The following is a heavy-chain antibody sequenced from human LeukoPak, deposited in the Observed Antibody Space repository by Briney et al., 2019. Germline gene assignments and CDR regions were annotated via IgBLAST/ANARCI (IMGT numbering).Heavy chain of an antibody. Sequence: ASVKVSCKASGYTFTGYYMHWVRQAPGQGLEWMGWINPNSGGTNYAQKFQGWVTMTRDTSISTAYMELSRLRSDDTAVYYCARGPPQFSGYDDAFDIWDQGTMVTVSS. CDR3: ARGPPQFSGYDDAFDI. J-gene: IGHJ3*02. D-gene: IGHD5-12*01. V-gene: IGHV1-2*04. CDR1: GYTFTGYY. CDR2: INPNSGGT.